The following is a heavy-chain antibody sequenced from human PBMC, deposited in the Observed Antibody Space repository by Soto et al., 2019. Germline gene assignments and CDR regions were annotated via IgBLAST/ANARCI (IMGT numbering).Heavy chain of an antibody. CDR2: ISGSGGST. J-gene: IGHJ4*02. V-gene: IGHV3-23*01. CDR1: GFPFSSYA. Sequence: VGSLRLSCAASGFPFSSYAMTWVRQAPGKGLEWVSLISGSGGSTYYADSVKGRFTISRDNSRDTLYLQMNSLRAEDTAVYYCAKTVPVAAPQGDYWGQGTLVTVSS. CDR3: AKTVPVAAPQGDY. D-gene: IGHD6-19*01.